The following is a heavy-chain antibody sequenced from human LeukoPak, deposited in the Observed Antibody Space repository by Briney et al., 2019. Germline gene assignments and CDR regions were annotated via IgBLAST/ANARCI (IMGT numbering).Heavy chain of an antibody. Sequence: GGSLRLSCAASGFTFSSYEMNWVRQAPGKGLEWVSAIGTAGDTYYPGSVKGRFTISRENAKNSLYLQMNSLRAGDTAVYYCARMVRGVLDYWGQGTLVTVSS. CDR3: ARMVRGVLDY. J-gene: IGHJ4*02. D-gene: IGHD3-10*01. CDR1: GFTFSSYE. CDR2: IGTAGDT. V-gene: IGHV3-13*01.